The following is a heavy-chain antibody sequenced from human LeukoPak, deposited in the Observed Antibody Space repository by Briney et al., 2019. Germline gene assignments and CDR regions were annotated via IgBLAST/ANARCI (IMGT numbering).Heavy chain of an antibody. CDR2: IKQDGSEK. CDR3: ARMGDILTGDYYYMDV. J-gene: IGHJ6*03. D-gene: IGHD3-9*01. Sequence: QPGGSLRLSCAASGFTFSSYWMSWVRQAPRKGLEWVANIKQDGSEKYYVDSVKGRFTISRDNAKNSLYLQMNSLRAEDTAVYYCARMGDILTGDYYYMDVWGKGTTVTVSS. CDR1: GFTFSSYW. V-gene: IGHV3-7*01.